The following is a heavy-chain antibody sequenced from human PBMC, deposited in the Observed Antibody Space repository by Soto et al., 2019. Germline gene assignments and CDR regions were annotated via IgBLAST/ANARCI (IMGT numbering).Heavy chain of an antibody. D-gene: IGHD4-17*01. CDR1: GFSLSTTEMR. CDR2: IDWDDEK. CDR3: GRSRRGDYAFDI. Sequence: SGPTLVNPTQTLTLTCTLYGFSLSTTEMRMSWIRQPPGKALEWLARIDWDDEKFYSTFLKTRLTISKDTSKNQVVLTMTNMDPVDTATYYCGRSRRGDYAFDIWGRGTMATV. J-gene: IGHJ3*02. V-gene: IGHV2-70*04.